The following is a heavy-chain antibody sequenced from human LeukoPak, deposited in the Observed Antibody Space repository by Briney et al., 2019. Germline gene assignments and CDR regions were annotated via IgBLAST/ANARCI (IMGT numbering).Heavy chain of an antibody. Sequence: PGGSLRLSCAASGFTFSSYSMNWVRQAPGKGLEWVSYISSSSSTIYYADSVKGRFTISRDNAKNSLYLQMNSLRAEDTAVYYCARGGAVAGTGVVDYWGQGTLVTVSS. J-gene: IGHJ4*02. D-gene: IGHD6-19*01. CDR1: GFTFSSYS. CDR2: ISSSSSTI. CDR3: ARGGAVAGTGVVDY. V-gene: IGHV3-48*04.